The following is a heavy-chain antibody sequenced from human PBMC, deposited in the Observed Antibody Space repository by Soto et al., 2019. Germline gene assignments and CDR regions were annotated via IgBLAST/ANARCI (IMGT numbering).Heavy chain of an antibody. CDR2: ISYDGSNK. D-gene: IGHD3-3*01. CDR3: AKTYPYYDFWSGPGLFDY. J-gene: IGHJ4*02. Sequence: PGGSLRLSCAASGFTFSSYGMHWVRQAPGKGLEWVAVISYDGSNKYYADSVKGRFTISRDNSKNTLYLQMNSLRAEDTAVYYCAKTYPYYDFWSGPGLFDYWGQGTLVTVSS. CDR1: GFTFSSYG. V-gene: IGHV3-30*18.